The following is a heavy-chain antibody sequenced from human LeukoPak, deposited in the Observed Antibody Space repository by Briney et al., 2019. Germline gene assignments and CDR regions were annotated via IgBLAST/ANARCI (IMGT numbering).Heavy chain of an antibody. V-gene: IGHV4-38-2*02. CDR3: ARDGGELWSSSFFDY. J-gene: IGHJ4*02. CDR2: VFHSGST. Sequence: SETLSLTCTVSGYSIGSGYYWGWVRQPPGKGLEWIGTVFHSGSTYYNPSLQSRVSMSLDTSKNQFSLKLSSVTAADTAVYYCARDGGELWSSSFFDYWGQGTLVTVSS. CDR1: GYSIGSGYY. D-gene: IGHD5-18*01.